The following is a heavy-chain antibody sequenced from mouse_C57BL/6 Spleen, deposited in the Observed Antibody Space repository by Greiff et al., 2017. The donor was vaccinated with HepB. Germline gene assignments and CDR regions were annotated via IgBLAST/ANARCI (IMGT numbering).Heavy chain of an antibody. CDR3: ARWDYYGSSYRYFDY. CDR1: GYTFTSYW. V-gene: IGHV1-53*01. CDR2: INPSNGGT. D-gene: IGHD1-1*01. J-gene: IGHJ2*01. Sequence: QVQLKQPGTELVKPGASVKLSCKASGYTFTSYWMHWVKQRPGQGLEWIGNINPSNGGTNYNEKFKSKATLTVDKSSSTAYMQLSSLTSEDSAVYYCARWDYYGSSYRYFDYWGQGTTLTVSS.